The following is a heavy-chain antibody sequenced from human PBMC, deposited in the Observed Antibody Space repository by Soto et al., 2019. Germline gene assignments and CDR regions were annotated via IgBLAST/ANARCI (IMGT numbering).Heavy chain of an antibody. V-gene: IGHV1-69*06. CDR1: GGTFSNYV. J-gene: IGHJ4*02. CDR2: IIPISGAA. Sequence: SVKVSCKASGGTFSNYVVNWVRQAPGQGLEWMGRIIPISGAANYAQKFQGRVTITADKSTSTSYMELSSLRSEDTAAYYCARDMTRTVVPYFDFWGQGTLVTVSS. D-gene: IGHD1-7*01. CDR3: ARDMTRTVVPYFDF.